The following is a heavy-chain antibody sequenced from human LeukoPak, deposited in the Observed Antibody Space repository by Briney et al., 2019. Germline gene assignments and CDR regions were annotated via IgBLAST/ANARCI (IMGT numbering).Heavy chain of an antibody. V-gene: IGHV1-69*13. CDR2: IIPIFGTA. CDR3: ARDSAEQWLTYYFDY. J-gene: IGHJ4*02. CDR1: GGTFSSYA. D-gene: IGHD6-19*01. Sequence: SVKVSCKASGGTFSSYAFSWVRQAPGQGLEWMGGIIPIFGTAYYAQKYQGRVTITADESTSTVYMELSSLTSEDTAIYYCARDSAEQWLTYYFDYWGQGTLVTVSS.